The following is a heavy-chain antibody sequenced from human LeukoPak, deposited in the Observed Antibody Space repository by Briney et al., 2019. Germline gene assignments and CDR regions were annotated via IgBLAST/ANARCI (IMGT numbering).Heavy chain of an antibody. J-gene: IGHJ4*02. Sequence: GGSLRLSCAASGFSFTSAWMSWVSQAPGKGLEWVSFISSSSSYIYYADSVKGRFTISRDNAKNSLYLQMNSQRAEDTAVYYCARDPNIAVDATDSDYWGQGTLVTVSS. CDR2: ISSSSSYI. V-gene: IGHV3-21*01. CDR3: ARDPNIAVDATDSDY. CDR1: GFSFTSAW. D-gene: IGHD6-19*01.